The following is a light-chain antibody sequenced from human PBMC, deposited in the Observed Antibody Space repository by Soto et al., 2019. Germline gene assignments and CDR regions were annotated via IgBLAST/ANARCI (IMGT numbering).Light chain of an antibody. Sequence: EIQMTQSPSSLSASVGDRVAITCRASQSISSYLNWYQQKPGKAPKLLIYAASSLQSGVPSRFRGIGSGTDFTLTISSLQPEDFATYYCQQSLKSPLTFGGGTKVEIK. J-gene: IGKJ4*01. CDR1: QSISSY. CDR3: QQSLKSPLT. CDR2: AAS. V-gene: IGKV1-39*01.